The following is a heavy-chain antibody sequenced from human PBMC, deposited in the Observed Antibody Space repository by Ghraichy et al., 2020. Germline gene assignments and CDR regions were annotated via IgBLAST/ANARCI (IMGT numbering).Heavy chain of an antibody. J-gene: IGHJ3*02. Sequence: QTLSLTCAISGDSVSSNSAHWNWIRQSPSRGLEWLGRTYYRSKWYHDFAVSVKSRVTVNPDTSKNQFSLQLNSVTPDDTAVYYCARGSNYAFDIWGQGAMVTVSS. D-gene: IGHD2-8*01. CDR2: TYYRSKWYH. V-gene: IGHV6-1*01. CDR3: ARGSNYAFDI. CDR1: GDSVSSNSAH.